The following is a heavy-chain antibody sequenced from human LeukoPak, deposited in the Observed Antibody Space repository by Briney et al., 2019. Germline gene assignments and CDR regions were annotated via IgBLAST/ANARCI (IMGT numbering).Heavy chain of an antibody. J-gene: IGHJ6*03. V-gene: IGHV1-3*03. Sequence: ASVKVSCKASGYTFTSYAMNWVRQAPGQRLEWMGWINAGNGNTKYSQEFQGRVTITRDTSASTAYMELSSLRSEDMAVYYCARDGRLCRTSSRSNDYSNFPYYMDVWGKGTTVTVSS. D-gene: IGHD4-11*01. CDR3: ARDGRLCRTSSRSNDYSNFPYYMDV. CDR1: GYTFTSYA. CDR2: INAGNGNT.